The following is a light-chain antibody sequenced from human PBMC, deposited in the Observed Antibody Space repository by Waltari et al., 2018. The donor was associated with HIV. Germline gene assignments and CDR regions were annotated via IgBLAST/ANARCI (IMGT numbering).Light chain of an antibody. CDR2: KDS. Sequence: SYELTQPPSVSVSLGQMARITCSGAALPIEYTYWYQQKPGQAPVLVIDKDSERPAGVPERFSGSSSGTRDTVTISGVQAEAEADYYCLSADNSGTYWMFGGGTKLTVL. J-gene: IGLJ3*02. CDR3: LSADNSGTYWM. V-gene: IGLV3-16*01. CDR1: ALPIEY.